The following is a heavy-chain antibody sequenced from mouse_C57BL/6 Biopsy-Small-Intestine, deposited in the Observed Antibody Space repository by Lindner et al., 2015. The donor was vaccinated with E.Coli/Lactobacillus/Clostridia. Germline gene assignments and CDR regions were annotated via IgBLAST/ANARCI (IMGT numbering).Heavy chain of an antibody. CDR3: ARYRQCLAKNWYFDV. Sequence: SVKVSCKASGGNFNNFGITWVRQAPGQGLEWWGVHPYVWSGTLRTEIRGRVTLTADESTTTAYMDLFSLKSDDTAVYYCARYRQCLAKNWYFDVWGRGTLVTVS. V-gene: IGHV1-81*01. D-gene: IGHD6-1*01. J-gene: IGHJ1*01. CDR1: GGNFNNFG. CDR2: HPYVWSG.